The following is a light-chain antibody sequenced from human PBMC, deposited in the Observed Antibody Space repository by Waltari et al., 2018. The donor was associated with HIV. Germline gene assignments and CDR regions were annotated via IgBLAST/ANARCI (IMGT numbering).Light chain of an antibody. J-gene: IGLJ2*01. CDR2: GKS. V-gene: IGLV3-19*01. CDR1: TLRNYY. Sequence: SSELTQDPAVSVAWGQTVSITCQGDTLRNYYPGWYQQKPGQAPLLVFYGKSNRPSGIPDRFSGSFSGDTASLTISGAQAEDEADYYCSCRDRSGDLVVFGGGTKLTV. CDR3: SCRDRSGDLVV.